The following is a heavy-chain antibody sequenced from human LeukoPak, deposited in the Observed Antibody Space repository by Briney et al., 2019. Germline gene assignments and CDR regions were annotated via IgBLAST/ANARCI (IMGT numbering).Heavy chain of an antibody. Sequence: ASVKVSCKASGYTFTGYYMHWVRQAPGQGLEWMGWINPNSGGTNYAQKFQGRVTMTRDTFISTAYMELSRLRSDDTAVYYCARTTYDFWSGYPSYWGQGTLVTVSS. CDR2: INPNSGGT. CDR3: ARTTYDFWSGYPSY. CDR1: GYTFTGYY. V-gene: IGHV1-2*02. D-gene: IGHD3-3*01. J-gene: IGHJ4*02.